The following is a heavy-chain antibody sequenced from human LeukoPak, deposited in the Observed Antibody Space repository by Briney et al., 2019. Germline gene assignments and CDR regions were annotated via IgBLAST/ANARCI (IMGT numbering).Heavy chain of an antibody. Sequence: ASVKVSCKPSGYTFTSYYMHWVRQAPGQGLEWMGIINPSGGSTSYAQKFQGRVTMTRDTSTSTVYMELSSLRSEDTAVYYCARDDVYYYDSSGATDAFDIWGQGTMVTVSS. V-gene: IGHV1-46*01. CDR3: ARDDVYYYDSSGATDAFDI. CDR1: GYTFTSYY. D-gene: IGHD3-22*01. J-gene: IGHJ3*02. CDR2: INPSGGST.